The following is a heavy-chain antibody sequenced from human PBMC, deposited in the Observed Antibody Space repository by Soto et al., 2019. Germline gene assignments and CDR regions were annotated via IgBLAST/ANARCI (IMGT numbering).Heavy chain of an antibody. D-gene: IGHD3-9*01. CDR3: ARDQGDILTGYYTYYYYYGMDV. J-gene: IGHJ6*01. Sequence: EVQLVESGGGLVKPGGSLRLSCAASGFTFSSYSMNWVRQAPGKGLEWVSSISSSSSYIYYADSVKGRFTISRDNAKNSLYLQMNSLRAEDTAVYYCARDQGDILTGYYTYYYYYGMDVW. V-gene: IGHV3-21*01. CDR1: GFTFSSYS. CDR2: ISSSSSYI.